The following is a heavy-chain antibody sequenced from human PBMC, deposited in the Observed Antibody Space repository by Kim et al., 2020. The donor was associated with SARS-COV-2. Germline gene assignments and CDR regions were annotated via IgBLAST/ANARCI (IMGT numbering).Heavy chain of an antibody. CDR1: GGSFSGYY. CDR3: ARGKSGYGDTYYYYYMDV. Sequence: SETLSLTCAVYGGSFSGYYWSWIRQPPGKGLEWIGEINHSGSTNYNPSLKSRVTISVDTSKNQFSLKLSSVTAADTAVYYCARGKSGYGDTYYYYYMDVWGKGTTVTVSS. CDR2: INHSGST. D-gene: IGHD4-17*01. J-gene: IGHJ6*03. V-gene: IGHV4-34*01.